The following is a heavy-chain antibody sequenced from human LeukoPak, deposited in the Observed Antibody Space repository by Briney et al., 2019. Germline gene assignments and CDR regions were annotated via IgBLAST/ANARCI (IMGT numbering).Heavy chain of an antibody. D-gene: IGHD6-6*01. V-gene: IGHV4-39*01. Sequence: SETLSLTCTVSGGSIRSSYYYWGWIRQPPGKGLEWIGSIYDSGSTYYNPSLKSRVTISVDTSKNQFSLKLSSVTAADTAVYYCARGKGPPKYSSSSHNNRNYYYYYGMDVWGQGTTVTVSS. CDR3: ARGKGPPKYSSSSHNNRNYYYYYGMDV. CDR1: GGSIRSSYYY. CDR2: IYDSGST. J-gene: IGHJ6*02.